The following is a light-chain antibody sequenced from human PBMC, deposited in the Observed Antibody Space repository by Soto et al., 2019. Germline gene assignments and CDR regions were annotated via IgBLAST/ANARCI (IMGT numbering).Light chain of an antibody. Sequence: DIQMTQSPSSLSASVGDRVTITRRASQSISMYLNWYQQKPGKAPKLLISGAYTLRSGVPSRFSGSGSGTDFTLTISSLQPEDFATYYCQQSHTAPKFGQGTKLEIK. J-gene: IGKJ2*01. CDR2: GAY. CDR1: QSISMY. V-gene: IGKV1-39*01. CDR3: QQSHTAPK.